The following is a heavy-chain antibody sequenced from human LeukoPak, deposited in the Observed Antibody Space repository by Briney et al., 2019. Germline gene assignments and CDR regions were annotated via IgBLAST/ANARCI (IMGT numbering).Heavy chain of an antibody. D-gene: IGHD3-22*01. CDR2: ISTSGNTI. V-gene: IGHV3-11*01. CDR1: GFTFSDYY. Sequence: GGSLRLSCGASGFTFSDYYMSWIRQAPGKGLEWISYISTSGNTIYYADSVKGRFTISRDNAKNSLYLQMNSLRAEDTAVYYCARGKWLFVVGPDYWGQGTLVTVSS. J-gene: IGHJ4*02. CDR3: ARGKWLFVVGPDY.